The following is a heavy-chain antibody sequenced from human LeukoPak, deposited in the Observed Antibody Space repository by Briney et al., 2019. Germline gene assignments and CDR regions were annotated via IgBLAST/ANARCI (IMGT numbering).Heavy chain of an antibody. CDR3: AKDYPWDDFWSTYPSMDV. CDR1: GFTFSNYA. D-gene: IGHD3-3*01. J-gene: IGHJ6*03. CDR2: ISASGGTT. Sequence: GGSLTLSCAASGFTFSNYAMSWVRRAPGKGLEWVSAISASGGTTYYTDSVKGRFTISRDNSNNTLYLQMTSLRTDDTDVYYCAKDYPWDDFWSTYPSMDVWGKGTTVTVSS. V-gene: IGHV3-23*01.